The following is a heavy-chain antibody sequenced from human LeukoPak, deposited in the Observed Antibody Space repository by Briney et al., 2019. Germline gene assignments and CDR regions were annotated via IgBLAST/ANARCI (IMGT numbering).Heavy chain of an antibody. CDR1: GYSISSGYY. Sequence: PSETLSLTCTVSGYSISSGYYWGWIRQPPGKGLEWIGSIYYSGSTYYNPSLKSRVTISVDTSKNQFSLKLSSVTAADTAVYYCARGYGDAFDIWGQGTMVTVSS. D-gene: IGHD5-18*01. J-gene: IGHJ3*02. CDR2: IYYSGST. V-gene: IGHV4-38-2*02. CDR3: ARGYGDAFDI.